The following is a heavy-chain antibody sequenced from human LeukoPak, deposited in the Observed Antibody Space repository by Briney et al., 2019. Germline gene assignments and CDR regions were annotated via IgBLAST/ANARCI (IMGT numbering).Heavy chain of an antibody. CDR2: IIPIFGTA. J-gene: IGHJ3*02. V-gene: IGHV1-69*05. D-gene: IGHD4-23*01. CDR1: GGTFSSYA. Sequence: ASVKVSCKASGGTFSSYAISWVRQAPGQGLEWMGRIIPIFGTANNAQKFQGRVTITTDESTSTAYMELSSLRSEDTAVYYCASPRPTYGGTAFDIWGQGTMVTVSS. CDR3: ASPRPTYGGTAFDI.